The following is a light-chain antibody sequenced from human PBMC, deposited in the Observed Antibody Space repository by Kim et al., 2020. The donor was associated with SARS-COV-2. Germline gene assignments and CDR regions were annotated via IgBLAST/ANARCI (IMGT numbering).Light chain of an antibody. CDR3: NSRDSNGNVRVV. CDR1: SLRSYY. V-gene: IGLV3-19*01. CDR2: GKD. Sequence: SSELTQDPAVSVALGQTVRITCQGDSLRSYYASWYQQKPGQAPVLVIYGKDNRPSGIPDRFSGSSSGNTASLTITGAQADDEADYNCNSRDSNGNVRVVF. J-gene: IGLJ2*01.